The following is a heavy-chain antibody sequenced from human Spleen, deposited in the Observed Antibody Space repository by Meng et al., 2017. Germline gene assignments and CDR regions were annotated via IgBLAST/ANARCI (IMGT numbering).Heavy chain of an antibody. CDR3: TIYKFGHI. J-gene: IGHJ3*02. V-gene: IGHV3-73*01. D-gene: IGHD1-14*01. CDR1: GVSFSDSD. CDR2: IGTKPKSYAA. Sequence: GESLKISCAVSGVSFSDSDIHWVRQASGKGLEWVGRIGTKPKSYAAAYAASVRGRFTISRDDSRNTAFLQMNSLKTEDTALYYCTIYKFGHIWGQGTMVTVSS.